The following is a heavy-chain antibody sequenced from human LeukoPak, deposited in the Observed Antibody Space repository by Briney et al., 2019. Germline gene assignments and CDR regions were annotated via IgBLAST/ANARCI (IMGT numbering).Heavy chain of an antibody. Sequence: SETLSLTCTVSGDSLNNRYWDWIRQPPGKGLEWIGEIHAVEGTNYNPSLKSRVTISVDTSKNQFSLKLSSVTAADTAVYYCARQRAATIFGVVIDHFDYWGQGTLVTVSS. CDR1: GDSLNNRY. CDR3: ARQRAATIFGVVIDHFDY. V-gene: IGHV4-59*08. D-gene: IGHD3-3*01. J-gene: IGHJ4*02. CDR2: IHAVEGT.